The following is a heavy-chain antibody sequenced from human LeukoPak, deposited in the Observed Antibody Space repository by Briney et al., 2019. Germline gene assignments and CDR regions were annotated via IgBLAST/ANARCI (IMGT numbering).Heavy chain of an antibody. D-gene: IGHD3-10*01. Sequence: GGSLRLSCAASGFTFSSYAMSWVRQAPGKGLEWVSAISSSGGSTYYADSVKGRFTTSRDNSKNTLYLQMNSLRAEDTAVYYCARDYRNYYGSDRGFDYWGQGTLVTVSS. CDR1: GFTFSSYA. CDR2: ISSSGGST. CDR3: ARDYRNYYGSDRGFDY. V-gene: IGHV3-23*01. J-gene: IGHJ4*02.